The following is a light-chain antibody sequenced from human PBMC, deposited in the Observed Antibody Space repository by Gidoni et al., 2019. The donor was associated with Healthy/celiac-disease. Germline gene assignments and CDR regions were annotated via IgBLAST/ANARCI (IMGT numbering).Light chain of an antibody. J-gene: IGKJ2*01. CDR2: KAS. CDR3: HWLDT. V-gene: IGKV1-5*03. Sequence: DIQMTQSPSTLSASVGDRVTITCRASQSISSWLAWYQQKPGKAPKLLIYKASSLESGVPSRFSGSGSGTEFTLTISSLQPDDFATYYCHWLDTFGQGTKLEIK. CDR1: QSISSW.